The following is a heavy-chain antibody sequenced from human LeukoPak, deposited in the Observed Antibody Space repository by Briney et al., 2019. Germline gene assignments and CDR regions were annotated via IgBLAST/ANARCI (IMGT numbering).Heavy chain of an antibody. CDR1: GFTFSSYW. CDR2: IKQDGSEK. V-gene: IGHV3-7*01. Sequence: QPGGSLRLSCAAAGFTFSSYWMSWVHQAPGKGLEWVANIKQDGSEKYYVDSVKGRFTISRDNARNSLYLQMNSLRAEDTAVYYCARVAAYGPGPFDYWGQGTLVTVSS. J-gene: IGHJ4*02. CDR3: ARVAAYGPGPFDY. D-gene: IGHD4-17*01.